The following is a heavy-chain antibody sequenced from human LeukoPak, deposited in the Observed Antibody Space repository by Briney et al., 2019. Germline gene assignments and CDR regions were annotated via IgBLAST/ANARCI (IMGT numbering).Heavy chain of an antibody. J-gene: IGHJ5*02. V-gene: IGHV6-1*01. CDR3: ARGLGMYSSSGLGWFDP. D-gene: IGHD6-6*01. CDR1: GDSVSSNSAA. CDR2: TYYRSKWYN. Sequence: SQTLSLTCAISGDSVSSNSAAWNWIRQSPSRGLEWLGRTYYRSKWYNDYAVSVKSRITINPDTSKNQFSLQLNSVTPEGTAVYYCARGLGMYSSSGLGWFDPWGQGTLVTVSS.